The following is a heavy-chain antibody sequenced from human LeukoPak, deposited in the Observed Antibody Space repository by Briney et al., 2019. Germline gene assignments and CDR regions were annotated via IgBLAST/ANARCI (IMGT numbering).Heavy chain of an antibody. D-gene: IGHD2-8*01. J-gene: IGHJ4*02. CDR1: GFTFSSYA. CDR3: AKVNARYYFDY. Sequence: GGSLRLSCAAAGFTFSSYAMSWVRQAPGKGLEWVSAISGSGGSTYYADSVKGRFTISRDNSKNTLYLQMNSLKAEDTAVYYCAKVNARYYFDYWGQGTLVTVSS. V-gene: IGHV3-23*01. CDR2: ISGSGGST.